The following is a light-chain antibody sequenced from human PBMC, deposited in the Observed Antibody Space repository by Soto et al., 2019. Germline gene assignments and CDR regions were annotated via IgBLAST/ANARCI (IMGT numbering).Light chain of an antibody. CDR1: SSNIGSNY. V-gene: IGLV1-47*01. J-gene: IGLJ3*02. Sequence: QSVLTQPPSASGTPGQRVTISCSGSSSNIGSNYVYWYQQLPGTAPKLLIYRNNQRPSGVPDRFSGSKSGTSASLAISGLRSEAEADYYCAAWDDSLSGPGVFGGGTKLTVL. CDR3: AAWDDSLSGPGV. CDR2: RNN.